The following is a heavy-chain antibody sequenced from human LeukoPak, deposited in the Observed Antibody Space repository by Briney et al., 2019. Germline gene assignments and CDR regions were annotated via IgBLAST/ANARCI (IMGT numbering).Heavy chain of an antibody. Sequence: PSETQSLTCAVYGGSFSGYYWSWIRQPPGKGLEWIGEIKHSGSTNYNPSLKSRVTISVDTSKNQFSLKLSSVTAADTAVYYCARGQRGAFDIWGQGTMVTVSS. V-gene: IGHV4-34*01. D-gene: IGHD3-10*01. CDR2: IKHSGST. J-gene: IGHJ3*02. CDR3: ARGQRGAFDI. CDR1: GGSFSGYY.